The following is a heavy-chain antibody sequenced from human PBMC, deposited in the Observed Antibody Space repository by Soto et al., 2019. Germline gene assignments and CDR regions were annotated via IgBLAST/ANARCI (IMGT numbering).Heavy chain of an antibody. V-gene: IGHV3-23*01. CDR2: ISDSGGST. CDR3: AKDGGWSLAVAGLFDY. D-gene: IGHD6-19*01. CDR1: GSTFSSDD. J-gene: IGHJ4*02. Sequence: EVHLLEYGGGLVQPGGSLRLSCVVSGSTFSSDDMSWVLQAPGRGLEWVSGISDSGGSTYYADSVKGRFTISRDNAKNTLYLHMKSLRVEDTALYYCAKDGGWSLAVAGLFDYWGPGTQVTVSS.